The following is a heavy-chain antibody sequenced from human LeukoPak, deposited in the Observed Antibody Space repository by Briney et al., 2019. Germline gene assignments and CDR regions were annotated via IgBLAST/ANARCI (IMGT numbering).Heavy chain of an antibody. J-gene: IGHJ4*02. CDR1: GGSFSGYY. D-gene: IGHD3-22*01. CDR2: INHSGST. Sequence: PSETLSLTCAVYGGSFSGYYWSWIRQPPGKGLEWIGEINHSGSTNYNPSLKSRVTISVDTSKNQFSLKLSSVTAADTAVYYCARARFDSSGYYGTFYFDYWGQGTLVTVSS. V-gene: IGHV4-34*01. CDR3: ARARFDSSGYYGTFYFDY.